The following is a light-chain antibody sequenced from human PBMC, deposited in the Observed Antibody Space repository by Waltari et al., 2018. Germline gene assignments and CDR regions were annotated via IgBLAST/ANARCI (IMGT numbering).Light chain of an antibody. J-gene: IGLJ3*02. CDR2: DVN. CDR3: CSYAGSNTLAV. V-gene: IGLV2-14*03. CDR1: SSDVGGYNY. Sequence: QSALTQPASVSGSPGQSITIPCTGPSSDVGGYNYFPWYQQHPGTTPQLIIFDVNRRPSGVSHRFSGSKSGNTASLTISGLQAEDEADYYCCSYAGSNTLAVFGGGTKLTVL.